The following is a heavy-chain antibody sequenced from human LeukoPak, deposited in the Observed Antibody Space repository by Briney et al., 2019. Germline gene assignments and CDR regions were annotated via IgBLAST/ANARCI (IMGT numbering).Heavy chain of an antibody. D-gene: IGHD3-10*01. CDR3: ARVLHYRSGSYYNDYWFDP. V-gene: IGHV1-18*04. CDR1: GYTFTSYA. CDR2: ISAYNGNT. Sequence: ASVKVSCKASGYTFTSYAISWVRQAPGQRLEWMGWISAYNGNTNYAQKLRGRVTITTDTSTSTAYMELRSLRSDDTAVYYCARVLHYRSGSYYNDYWFDPWGQGTLVTVSS. J-gene: IGHJ5*02.